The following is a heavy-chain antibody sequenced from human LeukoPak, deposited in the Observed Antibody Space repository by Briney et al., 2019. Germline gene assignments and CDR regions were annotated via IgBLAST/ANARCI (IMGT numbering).Heavy chain of an antibody. V-gene: IGHV3-74*01. CDR2: INRDGSST. J-gene: IGHJ4*02. CDR3: ARVVDTHFDY. CDR1: GFTFSSYW. Sequence: PGGSLRLSCAASGFTFSSYWMHWVRQAPGKGLVWVSRINRDGSSTSYADSVKGRFTISRDNAKKTLYLQMNSLRAEDTAVYYCARVVDTHFDYWGQGTLVTVSS. D-gene: IGHD5-18*01.